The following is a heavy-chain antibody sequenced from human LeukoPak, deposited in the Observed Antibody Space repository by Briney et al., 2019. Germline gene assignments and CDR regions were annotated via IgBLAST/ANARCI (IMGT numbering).Heavy chain of an antibody. CDR2: INHSGST. CDR1: GGSFSGYY. CDR3: ARSRYCSSTSCMASFDY. J-gene: IGHJ4*02. D-gene: IGHD2-2*01. Sequence: SETLSLTCAVYGGSFSGYYWSWIRQPPGKGLEWIGEINHSGSTNYNPSLKSRVTISVDTSKNQFSLKLSSVTAADTAVYYCARSRYCSSTSCMASFDYWGQGTLVTVPS. V-gene: IGHV4-34*01.